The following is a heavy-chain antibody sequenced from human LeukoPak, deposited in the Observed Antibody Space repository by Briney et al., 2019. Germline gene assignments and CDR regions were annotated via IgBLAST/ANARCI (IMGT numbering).Heavy chain of an antibody. D-gene: IGHD2-2*01. J-gene: IGHJ3*02. V-gene: IGHV4-59*01. CDR1: GASISSYY. Sequence: SETVSLTCTVSGASISSYYWSWIRQPPGKGLEWIGYIYYSGSTNYNPSLKSRVTISVDTSKNQFSLKLSSVTAADTAVYYCARGGGDIVVVPAQSGAFDIWGQGTMVTVSS. CDR2: IYYSGST. CDR3: ARGGGDIVVVPAQSGAFDI.